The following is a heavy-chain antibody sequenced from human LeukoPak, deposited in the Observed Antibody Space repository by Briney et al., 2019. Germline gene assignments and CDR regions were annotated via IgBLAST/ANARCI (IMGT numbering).Heavy chain of an antibody. V-gene: IGHV3-21*01. D-gene: IGHD6-19*01. CDR3: ARDIAVSGNYFDY. J-gene: IGHJ4*02. Sequence: GGSLRLSCAASGFTFSSYSMNWVRQAPGKGLEWVSSISSSSSYIYYADSVKGRFTISRDNAKNSLYLQMNSLGAEDTAVYYCARDIAVSGNYFDYWGQGTLVTVSS. CDR1: GFTFSSYS. CDR2: ISSSSSYI.